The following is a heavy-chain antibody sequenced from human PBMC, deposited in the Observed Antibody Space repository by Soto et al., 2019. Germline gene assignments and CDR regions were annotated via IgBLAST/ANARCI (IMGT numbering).Heavy chain of an antibody. J-gene: IGHJ4*02. CDR3: ASEKVGAVGH. CDR1: GYTFTSYD. Sequence: QVQLVQSGAEVKKPGASVKVSCKASGYTFTSYDINWVRQATGQGLEWMGWMNPNSGNTGYAQNFEGRVIMTRNTSLTPADMGLRSLRSQATAVYYCASEKVGAVGHWGQGTLVTVSS. V-gene: IGHV1-8*01. CDR2: MNPNSGNT. D-gene: IGHD1-26*01.